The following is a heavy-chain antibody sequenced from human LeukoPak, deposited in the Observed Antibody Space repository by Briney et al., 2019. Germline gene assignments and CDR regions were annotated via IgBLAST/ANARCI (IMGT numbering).Heavy chain of an antibody. J-gene: IGHJ2*01. D-gene: IGHD5-18*01. V-gene: IGHV3-23*01. CDR1: GFTFSSDA. CDR2: ISGSGGSR. Sequence: PGGSLRLSCAASGFTFSSDAMSWVRQAPGRGLEWVSAISGSGGSRYYADSVRGRITISRDNSKTTMYLQMNSLRAEDTAVYYCARGGYSYALYWYFDLWGRGTLVTVSS. CDR3: ARGGYSYALYWYFDL.